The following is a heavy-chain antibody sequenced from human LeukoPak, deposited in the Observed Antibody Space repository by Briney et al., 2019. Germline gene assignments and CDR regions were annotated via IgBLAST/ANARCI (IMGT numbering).Heavy chain of an antibody. V-gene: IGHV4-4*07. Sequence: SEILSLTCTVSGGSISGYYWSWIRQPAGKGLEWIGRIYTSGSTNYNPSLKSRVTMSVDTSKNQFSLKLSSVTAADTAVYYCARDYNRYCSNTSCYSDAFDIWGQGTMVTVSS. CDR1: GGSISGYY. D-gene: IGHD2-2*02. J-gene: IGHJ3*02. CDR3: ARDYNRYCSNTSCYSDAFDI. CDR2: IYTSGST.